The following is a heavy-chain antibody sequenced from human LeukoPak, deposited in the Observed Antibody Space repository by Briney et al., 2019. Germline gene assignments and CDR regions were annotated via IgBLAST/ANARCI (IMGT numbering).Heavy chain of an antibody. CDR2: IIPILGIA. CDR1: GGTFSSYA. D-gene: IGHD3-10*01. Sequence: SVKVSCKASGGTFSSYAISWVRQAPGQGLEWMGRIIPILGIANYSQKFQGRVTITADKSTSTAYMELSSLRSEDTAVYYCARDRSITMVRGVISPFDYWGQGTLVTVSS. V-gene: IGHV1-69*04. J-gene: IGHJ4*02. CDR3: ARDRSITMVRGVISPFDY.